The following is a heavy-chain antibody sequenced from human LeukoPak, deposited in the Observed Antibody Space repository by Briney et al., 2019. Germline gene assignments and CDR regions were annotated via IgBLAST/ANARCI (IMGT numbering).Heavy chain of an antibody. CDR3: ARPHYESSGLYVDAFDI. CDR2: INPNSGGT. V-gene: IGHV1-2*04. CDR1: GYTLTAYY. D-gene: IGHD3-22*01. Sequence: ASVKVSCKASGYTLTAYYLHWVRQAPGQGLEWMGRINPNSGGTTYAQKFQGWVTMTRDTSIGTAYMELSSLRSDDTAVYYCARPHYESSGLYVDAFDIWGQGTMVTVSS. J-gene: IGHJ3*02.